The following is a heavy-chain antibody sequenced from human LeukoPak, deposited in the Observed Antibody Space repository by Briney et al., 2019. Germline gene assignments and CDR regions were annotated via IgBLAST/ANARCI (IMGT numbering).Heavy chain of an antibody. CDR1: GFTFSSYS. D-gene: IGHD3-3*01. Sequence: PGGSLRLSCAASGFTFSSYSMNWVRQAPGKRLEWVSSISSSSSYIYYADSVKGRFTISRDNAKNSLYLQMNSLRAEDTAVYYCARGPVNYDFWSGARPWGQGTLVTVSS. CDR2: ISSSSSYI. J-gene: IGHJ5*02. V-gene: IGHV3-21*01. CDR3: ARGPVNYDFWSGARP.